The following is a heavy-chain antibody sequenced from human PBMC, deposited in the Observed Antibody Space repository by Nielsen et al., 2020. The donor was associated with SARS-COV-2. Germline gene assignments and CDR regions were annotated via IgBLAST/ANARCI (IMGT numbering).Heavy chain of an antibody. CDR3: ARETTRALDY. D-gene: IGHD1-1*01. Sequence: GGSLRLSCAASGFTFSDHYMTWIRPTPGKGLEWVSYITNTDAKYYADSVKGRFTISRDNAKNSLHLQMNSLRAEDTALYYCARETTRALDYWGQGTLVTVSS. CDR2: ITNTDAK. CDR1: GFTFSDHY. V-gene: IGHV3-69-1*01. J-gene: IGHJ4*02.